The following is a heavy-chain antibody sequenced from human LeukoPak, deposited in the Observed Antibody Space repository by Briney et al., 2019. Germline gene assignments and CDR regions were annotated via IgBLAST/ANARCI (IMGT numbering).Heavy chain of an antibody. D-gene: IGHD3-3*01. Sequence: GGSLRLSCAVSGFTIGSYGMHWVRQAPGKGLEWVAFMRFDGSLKQYADSVKGRFTISRDNAKNSLYLQMNSLRAEDTAVYYCARDRTYYDFWSSSDYWGQGTLVTVSS. CDR2: MRFDGSLK. CDR1: GFTIGSYG. J-gene: IGHJ4*02. CDR3: ARDRTYYDFWSSSDY. V-gene: IGHV3-30*02.